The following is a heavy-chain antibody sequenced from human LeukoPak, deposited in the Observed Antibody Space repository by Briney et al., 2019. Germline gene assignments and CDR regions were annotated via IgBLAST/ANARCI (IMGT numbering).Heavy chain of an antibody. CDR1: GGSISGYY. J-gene: IGHJ3*02. CDR3: ARDLGVPAASVAFDI. V-gene: IGHV4-59*01. Sequence: PSETLSLTCTVSGGSISGYYWSWIRQPPGKGLEWIGYIYYSGSTNYNPSLKSRVTISVDTSKNQFSLKLSSVTAAGTAVYYCARDLGVPAASVAFDIWGQGTMVTVSS. D-gene: IGHD2-2*01. CDR2: IYYSGST.